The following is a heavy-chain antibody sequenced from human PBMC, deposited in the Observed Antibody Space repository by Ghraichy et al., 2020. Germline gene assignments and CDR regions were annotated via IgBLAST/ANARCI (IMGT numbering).Heavy chain of an antibody. Sequence: ASVKVSCKASGYTFTGYYMHWVRQAPGQGLEWMGWINPNSGGTNYAQKFQGRVTMTRDTSISTAYMELSRLRSDDTAVYYCARNPRRYSSPGWFDPWGQGTLVTVSS. J-gene: IGHJ5*02. D-gene: IGHD6-13*01. CDR3: ARNPRRYSSPGWFDP. CDR2: INPNSGGT. V-gene: IGHV1-2*02. CDR1: GYTFTGYY.